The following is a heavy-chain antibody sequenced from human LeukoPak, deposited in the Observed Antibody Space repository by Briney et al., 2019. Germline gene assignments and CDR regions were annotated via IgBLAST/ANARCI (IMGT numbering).Heavy chain of an antibody. CDR1: GGSISGYY. V-gene: IGHV4-59*08. CDR3: ARTRLTNFYFDP. D-gene: IGHD3-9*01. CDR2: IYYSGST. Sequence: ETLSLTCTVSGGSISGYYWNWIRQPPGKGLEWIGYIYYSGSTNYNPSLKSRVTISVDTSKDQFSLNLSSVTAADTAVYYCARTRLTNFYFDPWGQGTLVTVSS. J-gene: IGHJ4*02.